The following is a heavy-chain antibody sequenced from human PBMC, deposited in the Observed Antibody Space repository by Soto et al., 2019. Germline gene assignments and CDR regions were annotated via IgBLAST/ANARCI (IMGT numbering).Heavy chain of an antibody. D-gene: IGHD4-17*01. Sequence: EVRLVESGGDLVKPGGSLRLSCAASGFTFWSAWMSWVRQAPGKGLEWVGRIKSKNDGGTTDYAAPVKCRFTISRDDSKNTLLLQKNRLKTEDTAVYFCATEQCAYGDYPGEYWGQGTLVTVSS. J-gene: IGHJ4*02. CDR1: GFTFWSAW. CDR3: ATEQCAYGDYPGEY. V-gene: IGHV3-15*01. CDR2: IKSKNDGGTT.